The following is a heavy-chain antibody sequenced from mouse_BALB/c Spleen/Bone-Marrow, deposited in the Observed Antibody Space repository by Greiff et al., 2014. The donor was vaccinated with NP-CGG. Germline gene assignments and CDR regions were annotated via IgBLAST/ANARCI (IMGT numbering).Heavy chain of an antibody. CDR3: ERRGEYSDV. J-gene: IGHJ1*01. CDR2: IYPYNGVS. CDR1: GYSFTGYY. Sequence: EVQLQQSGPELVKPGASVKISCKASGYSFTGYYMHWVQQSPGNSLDWIGYIYPYNGVSSYNQKFKGKATLTVDKSSSTAYMERRRLTAADSEAYYCERRGEYSDVWGAGTTVTVSS. V-gene: IGHV1-31*01.